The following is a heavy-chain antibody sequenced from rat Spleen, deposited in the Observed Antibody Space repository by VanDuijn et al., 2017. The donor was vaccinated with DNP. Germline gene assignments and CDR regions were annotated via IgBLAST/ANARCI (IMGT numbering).Heavy chain of an antibody. CDR3: ARSDYYGRFRPFAY. CDR2: ISSSGST. J-gene: IGHJ3*01. V-gene: IGHV3-1*01. D-gene: IGHD1-2*01. Sequence: EVQLQESGPGLVKPSQSLSLTCSVTGYSITSSYRWNWIRKFPGNKMEWIGHISSSGSTSFNPSLESRISITRDTSKNQFFLQFNSVTTEDTATYYCARSDYYGRFRPFAYWGQGTLVTVSS. CDR1: GYSITSSY.